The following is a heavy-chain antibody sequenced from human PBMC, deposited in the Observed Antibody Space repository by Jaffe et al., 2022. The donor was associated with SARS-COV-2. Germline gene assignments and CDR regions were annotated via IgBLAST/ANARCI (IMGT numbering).Heavy chain of an antibody. J-gene: IGHJ6*02. Sequence: EVQLVESGGGLVQPGGSLRLSCAASGFTFSDHYMDWVRQAPGRGLEWVGRTRNKTKSYTTEYAASVKGRFTISRDDSKNSLYLQMNSLKTEDTAMYYCTRVFGTIHYGMDVWGQGTTVTVSS. V-gene: IGHV3-72*01. CDR2: TRNKTKSYTT. D-gene: IGHD1-7*01. CDR1: GFTFSDHY. CDR3: TRVFGTIHYGMDV.